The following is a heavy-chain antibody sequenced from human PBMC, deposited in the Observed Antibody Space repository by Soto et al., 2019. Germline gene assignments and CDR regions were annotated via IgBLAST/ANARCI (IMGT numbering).Heavy chain of an antibody. CDR1: GYTFISYW. CDR3: ARGVGSTLVYFDY. CDR2: LSPADSVI. J-gene: IGHJ4*02. V-gene: IGHV5-51*01. Sequence: PGESLKISCKGSGYTFISYWIGWVRQMPGKGLEWMGILSPADSVIRYSPSFQGQVTISADKSISTAYLQWTSLKASDTAMYYCARGVGSTLVYFDYWGQGALVTVSS. D-gene: IGHD2-2*01.